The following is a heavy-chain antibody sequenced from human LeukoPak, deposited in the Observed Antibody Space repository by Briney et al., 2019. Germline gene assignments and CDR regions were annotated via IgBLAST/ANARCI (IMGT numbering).Heavy chain of an antibody. CDR3: AKAGVRYFDSSGLYAFDF. J-gene: IGHJ3*01. CDR2: IYCGST. D-gene: IGHD3-22*01. CDR1: GGSISSTGYC. V-gene: IGHV4-39*01. Sequence: SETLSLTCAVSGGSISSTGYCWAWIRQPPGKGLEWIGTIYCGSTYHNTSLKSRITISVDTSRNQFSLKLSSVDAADTAVYYCAKAGVRYFDSSGLYAFDFWGQGTTVTVSS.